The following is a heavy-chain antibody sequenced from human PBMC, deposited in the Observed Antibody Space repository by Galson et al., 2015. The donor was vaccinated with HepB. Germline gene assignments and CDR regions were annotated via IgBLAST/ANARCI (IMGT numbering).Heavy chain of an antibody. D-gene: IGHD3-22*01. CDR1: GFTFSSYA. V-gene: IGHV3-30-3*01. CDR2: ISYDGSNK. CDR3: ATYYYDSSGYYSQFDY. J-gene: IGHJ4*02. Sequence: SLRLSCAASGFTFSSYAMHWVRQAPGKGLEWVAVISYDGSNKYYADSVKGRFTISRDNSKNTLYLQMNGLRAEDTAVYYCATYYYDSSGYYSQFDYWGQGTLVTVSS.